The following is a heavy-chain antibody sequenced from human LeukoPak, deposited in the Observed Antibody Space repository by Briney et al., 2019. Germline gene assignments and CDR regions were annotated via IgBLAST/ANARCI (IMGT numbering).Heavy chain of an antibody. CDR2: ISGSGGST. J-gene: IGHJ4*02. D-gene: IGHD3-10*01. CDR1: GFTFSSYW. CDR3: AKQEDIWFGELLPVDY. V-gene: IGHV3-23*01. Sequence: GGSLRLSCAASGFTFSSYWMSWVRQAPGKGLEWVSAISGSGGSTYYADSVKGRFTISRDNSKNTLYLQMNSLRAEDTPVYYCAKQEDIWFGELLPVDYWGQGTLVTVSS.